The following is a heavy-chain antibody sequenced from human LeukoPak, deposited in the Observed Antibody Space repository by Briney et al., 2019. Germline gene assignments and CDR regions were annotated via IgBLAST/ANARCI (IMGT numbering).Heavy chain of an antibody. D-gene: IGHD1-26*01. V-gene: IGHV1-46*01. J-gene: IGHJ5*02. CDR2: INPSGDVR. CDR1: GYTFGTHW. CDR3: ARDYSGEWEQLTGWWFDP. Sequence: ASVKVSCKASGYTFGTHWMHWVRQAPGQGLEWMAIINPSGDVRSYAQKFQGRVTVTRDMSTRTVYMELSDLRPEDTAVYYCARDYSGEWEQLTGWWFDPWGQGTLVIVSS.